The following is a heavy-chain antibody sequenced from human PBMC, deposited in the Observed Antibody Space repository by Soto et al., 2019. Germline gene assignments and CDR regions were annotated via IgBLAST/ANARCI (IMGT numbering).Heavy chain of an antibody. J-gene: IGHJ4*02. CDR3: ASRGYSGYDRYGYFDY. V-gene: IGHV4-59*01. CDR1: GGSISSYY. Sequence: SETLSLTCTGSGGSISSYYWSWIRQPPGKGLEWIGYIYYSGRTNYNPSLKSRVTISVDTSKNQFSLKLSSVTAADTAVYYCASRGYSGYDRYGYFDYWGQGTLVTVSS. D-gene: IGHD5-12*01. CDR2: IYYSGRT.